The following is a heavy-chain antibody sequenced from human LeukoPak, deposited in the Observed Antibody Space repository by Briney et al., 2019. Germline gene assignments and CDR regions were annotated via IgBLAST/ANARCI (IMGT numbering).Heavy chain of an antibody. V-gene: IGHV3-7*01. CDR1: GFTFSSYW. CDR2: IKQDGSEK. CDR3: ARGQEEYDSSGTDY. J-gene: IGHJ4*02. D-gene: IGHD3-22*01. Sequence: QPGGSLRLSCAASGFTFSSYWMSWVRQAPGKGREWVANIKQDGSEKYYVDSVKGRFTNSRDNAKNSLYLQMNSLRAEDTAVYYCARGQEEYDSSGTDYWGQGTLVTVSS.